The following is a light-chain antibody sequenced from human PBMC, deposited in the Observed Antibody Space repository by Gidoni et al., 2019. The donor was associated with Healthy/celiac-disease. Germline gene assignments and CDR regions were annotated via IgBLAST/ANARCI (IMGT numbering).Light chain of an antibody. Sequence: DIQMPQSPSSLSASVGDRVTITCQARQDISNYLNWYQQKPGKAPKLLIYDASNLETGVPSRFSGSGSGTDFTFTISSLQPEDIATYYCQQYDNPSITFGQGTRLEIK. J-gene: IGKJ5*01. V-gene: IGKV1-33*01. CDR2: DAS. CDR3: QQYDNPSIT. CDR1: QDISNY.